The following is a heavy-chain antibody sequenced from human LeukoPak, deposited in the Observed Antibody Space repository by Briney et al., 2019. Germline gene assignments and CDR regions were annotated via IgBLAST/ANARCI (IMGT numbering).Heavy chain of an antibody. V-gene: IGHV3-30*18. J-gene: IGHJ4*02. CDR3: AKDGKWELSADIDY. Sequence: PGGSLRLSCAASGFTFSSYTMNWVRQAPGKGLEWVAVISYDGSNKYYADSVKGRFTISRDNSKNTLYLQMNSLRAEDTAVYYCAKDGKWELSADIDYWGQGTLVTVSS. CDR2: ISYDGSNK. D-gene: IGHD1-26*01. CDR1: GFTFSSYT.